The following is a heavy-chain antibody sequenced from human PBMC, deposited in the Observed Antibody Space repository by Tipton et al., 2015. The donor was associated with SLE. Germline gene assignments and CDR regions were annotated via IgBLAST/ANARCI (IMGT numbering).Heavy chain of an antibody. V-gene: IGHV4-39*07. CDR3: ARGDYYDSSGHDAFDI. CDR1: GGSISSSSYY. J-gene: IGHJ3*02. CDR2: IYYSGST. Sequence: GLVKPSETLSLTCTVSGGSISSSSYYWGWIRQPPGKGLEWIGSIYYSGSTYYNPSLKSRVTISVDTSKNQFSLKLSSVTAADTAVYYCARGDYYDSSGHDAFDIWGQGTMVTVSS. D-gene: IGHD3-22*01.